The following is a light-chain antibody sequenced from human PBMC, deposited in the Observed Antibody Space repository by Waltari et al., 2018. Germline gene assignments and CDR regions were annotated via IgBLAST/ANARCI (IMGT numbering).Light chain of an antibody. CDR2: AVS. J-gene: IGLJ2*01. CDR1: SSDVGTDNR. V-gene: IGLV2-23*02. CDR3: SSYAGSSKGV. Sequence: QSALTQPASVSGSPGQSITIPCTGPSSDVGTDNRVSWYQQTPGKAPKLMIYAVSKRPSGVSDRFSGSKSGDMASLTISGLQPEDEAEYFCSSYAGSSKGVFGGGTKVTVL.